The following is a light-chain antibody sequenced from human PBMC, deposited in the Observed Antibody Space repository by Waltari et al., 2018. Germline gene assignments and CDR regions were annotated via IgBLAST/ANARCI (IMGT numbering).Light chain of an antibody. CDR1: QTVLDSSNNRNY. CDR2: LAS. Sequence: DIVMTQSPDSLAVSLGERATINCKSSQTVLDSSNNRNYLAWYQQKPGQPPKLLIYLASSRESGVPDRFSGSGSGTDFTLTITSLQAEDVAVYYCQQYYSPPPLFTFGPGTKVDIK. V-gene: IGKV4-1*01. J-gene: IGKJ3*01. CDR3: QQYYSPPPLFT.